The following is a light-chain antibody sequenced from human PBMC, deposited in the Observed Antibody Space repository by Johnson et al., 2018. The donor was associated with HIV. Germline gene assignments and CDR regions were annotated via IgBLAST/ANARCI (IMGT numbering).Light chain of an antibody. V-gene: IGLV1-51*01. J-gene: IGLJ1*01. CDR3: GTWDSTLSAPHYV. Sequence: QSVLTQPPSVSAAPGQKVTISCSGSSSNIGNNYVSWYQQLPGTAPKLLIYDNNRRPSGIPDRFSGSTSGTSANLGMTGLQPGDEASYYCGTWDSTLSAPHYVFGTGTNVTVL. CDR2: DNN. CDR1: SSNIGNNY.